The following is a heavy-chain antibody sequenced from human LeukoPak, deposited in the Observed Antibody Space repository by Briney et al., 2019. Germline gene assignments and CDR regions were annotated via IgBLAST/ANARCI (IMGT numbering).Heavy chain of an antibody. Sequence: GGSLRLSCAASGFTFSSYAMSWVRQAPGKGLEWVSAISGSGGSTYYADSVKGRFTISRDNSKNTLYLQMNSLRAEDTAVYYCAKWWNYGNYYYYMDVWGKGTTVTVSS. CDR1: GFTFSSYA. CDR3: AKWWNYGNYYYYMDV. J-gene: IGHJ6*03. CDR2: ISGSGGST. D-gene: IGHD1-7*01. V-gene: IGHV3-23*01.